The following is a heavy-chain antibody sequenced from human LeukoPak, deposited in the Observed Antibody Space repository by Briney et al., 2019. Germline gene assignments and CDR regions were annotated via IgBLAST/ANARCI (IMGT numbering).Heavy chain of an antibody. V-gene: IGHV4-30-4*08. J-gene: IGHJ4*02. CDR3: ARLDYDFWSGYDY. D-gene: IGHD3-3*01. Sequence: PSQTLSLTCTVSGGSISSGDYYWSWIRQPPGKGLEWIGYIYYSGSTYYNPSLKSRVTISVDTSKNQFSLKLSSVTAADTAVYYCARLDYDFWSGYDYWGREPWSPSPQ. CDR2: IYYSGST. CDR1: GGSISSGDYY.